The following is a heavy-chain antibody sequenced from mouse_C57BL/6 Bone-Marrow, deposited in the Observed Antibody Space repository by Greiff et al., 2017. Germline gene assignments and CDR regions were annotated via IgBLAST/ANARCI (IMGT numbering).Heavy chain of an antibody. V-gene: IGHV1-50*01. CDR2: IDPSDSYT. CDR3: ASGWLLRV. CDR1: GYTFTSYW. Sequence: VKLQQPGAELVKPGASVKLSCKASGYTFTSYWMQWVKQRPGQGLEWIGEIDPSDSYTNYNQKFKGKATLTVDTSSSTAYMQLSSLTSEDSAVYYCASGWLLRVWGQGTTLTVSS. D-gene: IGHD2-3*01. J-gene: IGHJ2*01.